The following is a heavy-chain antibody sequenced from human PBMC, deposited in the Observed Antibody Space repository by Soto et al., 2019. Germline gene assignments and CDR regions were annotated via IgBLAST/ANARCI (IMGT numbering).Heavy chain of an antibody. D-gene: IGHD3-3*01. Sequence: GGSLRLSCAASGFTFSSYGMHWVRQAPGKGLEWVAVISYDGSNKYYADSVKGRFTISRDNSKNTLYLQMNSLRAEDTGVYYCAKDLYYDFWSGYYTENHYYYYGMDVWGQGTTVTVSS. V-gene: IGHV3-30*18. CDR1: GFTFSSYG. CDR3: AKDLYYDFWSGYYTENHYYYYGMDV. J-gene: IGHJ6*02. CDR2: ISYDGSNK.